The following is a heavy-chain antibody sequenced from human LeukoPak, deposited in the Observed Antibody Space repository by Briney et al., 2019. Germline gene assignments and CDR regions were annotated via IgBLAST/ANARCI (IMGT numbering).Heavy chain of an antibody. Sequence: SETLSLTCTVSGGSISSGGYYWSWIRQHPGKGLEWIGYIYYSGSTHYNPSLKSRVTISVDTSKNQFSLKLSSVTAADTAVYYWARWRQWLFDYWGQGTLVTVSS. J-gene: IGHJ4*02. D-gene: IGHD6-19*01. CDR3: ARWRQWLFDY. V-gene: IGHV4-31*03. CDR2: IYYSGST. CDR1: GGSISSGGYY.